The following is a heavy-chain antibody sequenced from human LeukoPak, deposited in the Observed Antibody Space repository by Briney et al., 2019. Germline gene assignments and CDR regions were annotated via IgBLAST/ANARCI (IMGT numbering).Heavy chain of an antibody. V-gene: IGHV4-59*08. CDR2: IYYSGST. CDR1: AGSISSSY. CDR3: ARQGPLTTAVTTRTNPFDY. J-gene: IGHJ4*02. Sequence: PSETLSLTCTVSAGSISSSYWSWIRQPPGRGVEWIGYIYYSGSTNYNPSLKGRVTISVDTSKNQFSLKLNSVTAADTAVYYCARQGPLTTAVTTRTNPFDYWGQGTLVTVSS. D-gene: IGHD4-11*01.